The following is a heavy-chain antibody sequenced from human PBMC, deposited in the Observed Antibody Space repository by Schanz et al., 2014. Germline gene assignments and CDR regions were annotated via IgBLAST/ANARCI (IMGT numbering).Heavy chain of an antibody. D-gene: IGHD5-18*01. Sequence: QVQLQESGPGLVKPSGTLSLTCAVSGGSISSSNWWSWVRQPPGKGLEWIGEIYHSGSTNYKPSLKRRSPISADKSKTQFSLKRRSVTAADTAVYYCARRSVSPSGNSYGYVVAWFDPWGQGTLVTVSS. CDR2: IYHSGST. V-gene: IGHV4-4*02. CDR1: GGSISSSNW. CDR3: ARRSVSPSGNSYGYVVAWFDP. J-gene: IGHJ5*02.